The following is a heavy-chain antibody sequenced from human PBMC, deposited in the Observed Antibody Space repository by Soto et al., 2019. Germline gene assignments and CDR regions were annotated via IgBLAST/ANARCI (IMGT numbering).Heavy chain of an antibody. D-gene: IGHD6-13*01. V-gene: IGHV3-33*01. Sequence: QEQLVESGGGVVQPGRSLRLSCAASGFTFSSYGMHWVRQAPGKGLEWVASLWYDGSNKYYADSVKGRFTISRDNSENTLYLQMNSLRAEDTAVYYCAREDEAAAGIYYYGMDVWGQGTTVTVSS. CDR2: LWYDGSNK. CDR3: AREDEAAAGIYYYGMDV. CDR1: GFTFSSYG. J-gene: IGHJ6*02.